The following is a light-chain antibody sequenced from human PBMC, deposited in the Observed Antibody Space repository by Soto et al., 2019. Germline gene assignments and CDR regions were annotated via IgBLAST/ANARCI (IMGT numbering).Light chain of an antibody. V-gene: IGLV2-11*01. J-gene: IGLJ1*01. CDR2: DVS. Sequence: QSALTQPASVSGSPGQSITISCTGTSSDVGAYKYVSWYQQHPGKAPKLMFYDVSKRPSGVPDRFSGSKSGNTASLTISGLQAEDEADYYCCSYAGSYTFVFGTGTKLTVL. CDR3: CSYAGSYTFV. CDR1: SSDVGAYKY.